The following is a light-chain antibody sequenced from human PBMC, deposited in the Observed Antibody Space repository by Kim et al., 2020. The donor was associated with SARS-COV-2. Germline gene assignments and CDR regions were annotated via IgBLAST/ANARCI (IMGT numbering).Light chain of an antibody. J-gene: IGKJ1*01. CDR3: QQRTNWPSWT. CDR2: DAS. Sequence: SPGESATLSCRASQSVGGYFAWYQHKPGQPPRLLIYDASDRATGIPARFSGSGSGTDFTLTISSLEPEDFAVYYCQQRTNWPSWTFGQGTKVDIK. CDR1: QSVGGY. V-gene: IGKV3-11*01.